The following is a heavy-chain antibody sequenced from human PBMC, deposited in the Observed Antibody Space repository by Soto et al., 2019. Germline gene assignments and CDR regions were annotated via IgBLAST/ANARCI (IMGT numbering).Heavy chain of an antibody. V-gene: IGHV4-4*02. CDR1: SGSISSSNW. Sequence: QVQLQESGPGLVKPSGTLSLTCAVSSGSISSSNWWSWVRQPPGKGLEWIGEIYHSGSTNYNPSLNSRVTISVDKSTNQFTLKVSSVTAADTAVYYCARHLTTNAFDIWGQGTMVTVSS. J-gene: IGHJ3*02. CDR2: IYHSGST. D-gene: IGHD4-4*01. CDR3: ARHLTTNAFDI.